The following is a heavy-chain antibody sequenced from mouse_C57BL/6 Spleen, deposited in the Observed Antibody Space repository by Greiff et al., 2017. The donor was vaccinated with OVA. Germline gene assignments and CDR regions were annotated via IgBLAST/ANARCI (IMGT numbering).Heavy chain of an antibody. J-gene: IGHJ2*01. CDR3: ARGYTYYFDY. CDR2: ISDGGSYT. Sequence: DVMLVESGGGLVKPGGSLKLSCAASGFTFSSYAMSWVRQTPEKRLEWVATISDGGSYTYYPDNVKGRFTISRDNAKNNLYLQMSHLKSEDTAMYYCARGYTYYFDYWGQGTTLTVSS. CDR1: GFTFSSYA. D-gene: IGHD5-1-1*01. V-gene: IGHV5-4*03.